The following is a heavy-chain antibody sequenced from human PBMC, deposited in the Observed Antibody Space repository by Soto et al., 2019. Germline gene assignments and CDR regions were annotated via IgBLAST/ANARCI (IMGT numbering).Heavy chain of an antibody. CDR2: ISYDGSNK. D-gene: IGHD2-2*01. CDR3: ARGKGSQVPINVGIVDY. CDR1: GFTFSSYA. V-gene: IGHV3-30-3*01. Sequence: QVQLVESGGGVVQPGRSLRLSCAASGFTFSSYAMHWVRQAPGKGLEWVAGISYDGSNKYYVDSVKGRFTTSRDNAKNTLYVEMNSLGAEDTAVYYFARGKGSQVPINVGIVDYCGQGTLVTVSS. J-gene: IGHJ4*02.